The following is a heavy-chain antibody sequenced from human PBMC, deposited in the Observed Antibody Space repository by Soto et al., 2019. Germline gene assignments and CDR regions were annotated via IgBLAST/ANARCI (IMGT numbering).Heavy chain of an antibody. D-gene: IGHD3-22*01. CDR3: AREGPDSTYYYDSSGYHPGFDY. V-gene: IGHV1-69*01. J-gene: IGHJ4*02. CDR2: IIPIFGTA. CDR1: GGTFSSYA. Sequence: QVQLVQSGAEVKKPGSSVKVSCKASGGTFSSYAISWVRQAPGQGLEWMGGIIPIFGTANYAQKFQGRVRITADESTSTAYMELSSLRSEDTAVYYCAREGPDSTYYYDSSGYHPGFDYWGQGTLVTVSS.